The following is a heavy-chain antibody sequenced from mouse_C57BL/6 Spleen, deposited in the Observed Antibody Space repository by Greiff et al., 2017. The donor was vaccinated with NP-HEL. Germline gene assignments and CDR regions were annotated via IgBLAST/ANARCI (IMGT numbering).Heavy chain of an antibody. J-gene: IGHJ2*01. D-gene: IGHD1-1*01. Sequence: QVQLQQSGPELVKPGASVKISCKASGYTFTDNYINWVKQRPGQGLEWIGWIFPGSGSTYYNEKFKGKATLTVDKSSSTAYMLLSGLTSEDSAVYFCARGGIYYGSLQYFDYWGQGTTLTVSS. CDR1: GYTFTDNY. CDR3: ARGGIYYGSLQYFDY. CDR2: IFPGSGST. V-gene: IGHV1-75*01.